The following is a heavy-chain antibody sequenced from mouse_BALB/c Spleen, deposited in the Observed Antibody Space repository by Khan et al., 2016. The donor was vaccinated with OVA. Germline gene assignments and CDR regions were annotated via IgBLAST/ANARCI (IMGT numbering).Heavy chain of an antibody. CDR2: ISSGGHYT. CDR3: ARGSTTTKGDYDAMDD. CDR1: GFTFSSYG. D-gene: IGHD1-1*01. Sequence: EVQLVESGGDLVKPGGSLKLSCAASGFTFSSYGMSWVRQTPDKRLEWVATISSGGHYTYFPDSVRGRFTIYRDNDKNTLSLQMSRLKSEDTAMYYCARGSTTTKGDYDAMDDWGQGTSVTVSS. J-gene: IGHJ4*01. V-gene: IGHV5-6*01.